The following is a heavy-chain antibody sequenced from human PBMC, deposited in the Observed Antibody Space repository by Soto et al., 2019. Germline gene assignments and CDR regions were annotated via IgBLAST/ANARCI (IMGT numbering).Heavy chain of an antibody. CDR2: IIPIFGTA. Sequence: QVQLVQSGAEVKKPGSSVKVSCKASGGTFSSYAISWVRQAPGQGLEWMGGIIPIFGTANYAQKFQGRVTITADKSTSTSYMELSSLRSEDTAVYYCASWEAPNSISPNWFDPWGQGTLVTVSS. CDR3: ASWEAPNSISPNWFDP. V-gene: IGHV1-69*06. J-gene: IGHJ5*02. CDR1: GGTFSSYA. D-gene: IGHD1-26*01.